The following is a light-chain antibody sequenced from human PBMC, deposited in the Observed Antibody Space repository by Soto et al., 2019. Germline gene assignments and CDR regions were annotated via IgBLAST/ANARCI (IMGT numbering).Light chain of an antibody. CDR3: QHLNNYPPFT. V-gene: IGKV1-9*01. Sequence: IQLTQSPSSLSASVGDRVSITCRASQDIKTYLAWYQQKQGKAPKLLISGTFTLQSGVPSRFNGSGSGTDFTLTTIRLQPEDFATDYCQHLNNYPPFTFGPGTKVDLE. CDR2: GTF. J-gene: IGKJ3*01. CDR1: QDIKTY.